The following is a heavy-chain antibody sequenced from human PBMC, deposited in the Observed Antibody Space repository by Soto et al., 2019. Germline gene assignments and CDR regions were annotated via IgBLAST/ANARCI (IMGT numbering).Heavy chain of an antibody. CDR1: GGTFSSYA. V-gene: IGHV1-69*13. Sequence: GASVKVSCKASGGTFSSYAISWVRQAPGQGLEWMGGIIPIFGTANYAQKFQGRVTITADESTSTAYMELSSLRSEDTAVYYCARDEGARSGSSGWPDYYYYGMDVWGQGTTVTVSS. J-gene: IGHJ6*02. CDR3: ARDEGARSGSSGWPDYYYYGMDV. D-gene: IGHD6-19*01. CDR2: IIPIFGTA.